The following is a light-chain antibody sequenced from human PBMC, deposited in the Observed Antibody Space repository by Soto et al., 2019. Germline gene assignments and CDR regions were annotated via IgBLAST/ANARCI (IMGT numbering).Light chain of an antibody. J-gene: IGLJ1*01. CDR3: CLYVGGRTYV. CDR2: DDT. CDR1: VGL. Sequence: ALAQPASLSGSPGQSITISCTGTVGLVSWYHQHPGKVPKLIIYDDTKRPSGVSSRFSGSKSGNTASLTISGLQTEDEADYYCCLYVGGRTYVFGTGTKVTVL. V-gene: IGLV2-23*01.